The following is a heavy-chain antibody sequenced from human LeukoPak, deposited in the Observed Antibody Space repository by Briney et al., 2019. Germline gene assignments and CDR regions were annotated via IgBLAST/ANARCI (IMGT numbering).Heavy chain of an antibody. CDR2: ISSSSSDI. J-gene: IGHJ4*02. V-gene: IGHV3-21*01. Sequence: GGSLRLSCVASGFTFSSYSMNWVRQAPGKGLEWVSSISSSSSDIYYAGSVKGRFTISRDNTKNSLYLQMNSLRAEDTAVYYCAGGVTTGDYWGQGTLVTVSS. CDR3: AGGVTTGDY. D-gene: IGHD4-17*01. CDR1: GFTFSSYS.